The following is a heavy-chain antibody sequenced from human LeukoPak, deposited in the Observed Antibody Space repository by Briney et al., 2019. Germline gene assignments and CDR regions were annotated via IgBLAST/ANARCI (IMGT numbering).Heavy chain of an antibody. V-gene: IGHV4-39*07. CDR1: GGSISSSSYY. J-gene: IGHJ4*02. CDR3: ARRYYDSSGYYPGGFDY. CDR2: INHSGST. Sequence: PSETLSLTCTVSGGSISSSSYYWSWIRQPPGKGLEWIGEINHSGSTNYNPSLKSRVTISVDTSKNQFSLKLSSVTAADTAVYYCARRYYDSSGYYPGGFDYWGQGTLVTVSS. D-gene: IGHD3-22*01.